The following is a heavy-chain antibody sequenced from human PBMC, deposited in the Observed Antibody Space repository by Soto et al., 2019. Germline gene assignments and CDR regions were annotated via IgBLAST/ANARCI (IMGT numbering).Heavy chain of an antibody. CDR1: GFTFSSYS. D-gene: IGHD6-19*01. J-gene: IGHJ4*02. CDR2: ISSSSSYI. V-gene: IGHV3-21*01. Sequence: EVQLVESGGGLVKPGGSLRLSCAASGFTFSSYSMNWVRQAPGKGLEWVSSISSSSSYIYYADSVKGRFTISRDNAKNSLYLQMKSLRAEETAVYYCAREGIAVAGYYFDDWGQGTLVTVSS. CDR3: AREGIAVAGYYFDD.